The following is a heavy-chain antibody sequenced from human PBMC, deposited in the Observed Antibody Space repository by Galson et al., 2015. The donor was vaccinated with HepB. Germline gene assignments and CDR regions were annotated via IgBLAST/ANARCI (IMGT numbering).Heavy chain of an antibody. CDR3: ARDDGYSSSADY. Sequence: SLRLSCAASGFTVSNNFMSWVRQAPGKGLEWVAVIWYDGSNKYYADSVKGRFTISRDNSKNTLYLQMNSLRAEDTAVYYCARDDGYSSSADYWGQGTLVTVSS. J-gene: IGHJ4*02. V-gene: IGHV3-33*08. CDR1: GFTVSNNF. D-gene: IGHD6-6*01. CDR2: IWYDGSNK.